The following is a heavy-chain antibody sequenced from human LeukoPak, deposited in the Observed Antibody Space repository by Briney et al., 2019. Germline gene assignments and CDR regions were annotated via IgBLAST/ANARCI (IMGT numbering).Heavy chain of an antibody. Sequence: AGGSLRLSCAASGFTFNNYWMHWVRQAPGMGLAWVSSIRFDGGDTAYADSAKGRFTISRNNAKNTMFLQMNNLRAEDTAVYYCAKEIDGFDVWGQGTLVTVSS. J-gene: IGHJ3*01. V-gene: IGHV3-74*01. CDR2: IRFDGGDT. CDR3: AKEIDGFDV. CDR1: GFTFNNYW.